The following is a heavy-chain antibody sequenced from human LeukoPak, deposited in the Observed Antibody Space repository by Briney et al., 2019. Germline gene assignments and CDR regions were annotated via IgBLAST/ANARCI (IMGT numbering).Heavy chain of an antibody. CDR3: ARGDSSGYVCDY. D-gene: IGHD3-22*01. CDR2: INDSGGST. CDR1: GFTFSSYA. Sequence: GSLRLSCAASGFTFSSYAMSWVRQAPGEGLEWVSVINDSGGSTYYADFVKGRFTISRDNAKNSLYVQMDSLRAEDTAVYYCARGDSSGYVCDYWGQGTLVTVSS. V-gene: IGHV3-23*01. J-gene: IGHJ4*02.